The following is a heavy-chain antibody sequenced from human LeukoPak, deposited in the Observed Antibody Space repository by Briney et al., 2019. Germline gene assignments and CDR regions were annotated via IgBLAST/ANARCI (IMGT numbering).Heavy chain of an antibody. V-gene: IGHV4-59*01. CDR2: IYYSGST. Sequence: SETPSLTCTVSGGSISSYYWSWIRQPPGKGLEWIGYIYYSGSTNYNPSLKSRVTISVDTSKNQFSLKLNSVTAADTAVYYCARDPSSGWGAFDIWGQGTMVTVSS. D-gene: IGHD6-19*01. CDR3: ARDPSSGWGAFDI. CDR1: GGSISSYY. J-gene: IGHJ3*02.